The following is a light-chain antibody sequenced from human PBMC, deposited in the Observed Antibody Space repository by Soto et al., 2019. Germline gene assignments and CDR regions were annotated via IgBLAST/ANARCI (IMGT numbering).Light chain of an antibody. CDR3: QSYDSSLSGVV. J-gene: IGLJ2*01. CDR2: GNS. Sequence: QCVLTQLPSVSGAPGQRVTISCTGSSSNIGAGYDVHWYQQLPGTAPKLLIYGNSNRPSWVPDRFSGSKSGTSASLAITGLQAEDEADYCCQSYDSSLSGVVFGGGTKLTLL. V-gene: IGLV1-40*01. CDR1: SSNIGAGYD.